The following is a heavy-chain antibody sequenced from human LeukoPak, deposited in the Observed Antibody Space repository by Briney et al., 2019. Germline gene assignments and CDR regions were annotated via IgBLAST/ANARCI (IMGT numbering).Heavy chain of an antibody. CDR2: ISWNSGSI. V-gene: IGHV3-9*01. D-gene: IGHD3-16*01. Sequence: PGRSLRLSCAASGFTFDDYAMHWVRQAPGKGLERVSGISWNSGSIGYADSVKGRFTISRDNAKNSLYLQMNSLRAEDTALYYCAKERYDYVWGSPFFDYWGQGTLVTVSS. CDR3: AKERYDYVWGSPFFDY. CDR1: GFTFDDYA. J-gene: IGHJ4*02.